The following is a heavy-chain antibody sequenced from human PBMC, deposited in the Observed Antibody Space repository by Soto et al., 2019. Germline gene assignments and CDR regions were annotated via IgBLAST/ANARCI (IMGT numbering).Heavy chain of an antibody. V-gene: IGHV3-23*01. D-gene: IGHD6-13*01. CDR3: AKDQGSSWYEIDY. Sequence: EVQLLESGGGLVQPGGSLRLSCAASGFTFSNSAVTWVRQAPGKGLEWVSTISGSGGSTYYADSVKGRFTISRDNSKNTLYLQMNSLGAEDTAVYYCAKDQGSSWYEIDYWGQGTLVTVSS. CDR2: ISGSGGST. CDR1: GFTFSNSA. J-gene: IGHJ4*02.